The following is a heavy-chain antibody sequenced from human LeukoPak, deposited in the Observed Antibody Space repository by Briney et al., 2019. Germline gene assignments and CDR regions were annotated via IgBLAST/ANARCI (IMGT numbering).Heavy chain of an antibody. CDR1: GFTFNNYA. CDR2: IRYDGSNK. Sequence: GGSLRLSCATSGFTFNNYAMSWVRQAPGKGLEWVAFIRYDGSNKYYADSVKGRFTISRDNSKNTLYLQMNSLSAEDTAVYYCAKVGTNFLRYHFDSWGRGTLVTVSS. D-gene: IGHD1-1*01. CDR3: AKVGTNFLRYHFDS. V-gene: IGHV3-30*02. J-gene: IGHJ4*02.